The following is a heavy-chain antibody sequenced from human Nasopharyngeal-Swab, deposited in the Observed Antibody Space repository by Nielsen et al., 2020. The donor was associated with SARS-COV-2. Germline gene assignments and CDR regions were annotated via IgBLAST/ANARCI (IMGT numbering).Heavy chain of an antibody. CDR1: GYTFTSYG. CDR2: ISAYNGNT. CDR3: ERAAVAGENWFDP. D-gene: IGHD6-19*01. Sequence: ASVKVSCKASGYTFTSYGIIWVRQAPGQGLEWMGWISAYNGNTNYAQKLQGRVTMTTDTSTSTAYMELRSLRSDDTAVYYCERAAVAGENWFDPWGQGTLVTVSS. J-gene: IGHJ5*02. V-gene: IGHV1-18*01.